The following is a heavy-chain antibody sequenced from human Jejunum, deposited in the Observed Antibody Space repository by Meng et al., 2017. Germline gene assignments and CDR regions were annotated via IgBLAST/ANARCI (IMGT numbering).Heavy chain of an antibody. V-gene: IGHV4-34*02. J-gene: IGHJ4*02. CDR3: ARHEVDFDN. D-gene: IGHD1-26*01. Sequence: QRQLQQWGAGLLKPSETLSLTCAVYGGSISGYFWSWIRQAPGEGLEWVGEFTRGGTTNYNPSLKSRVTISADTSKNQFSLTLSSVSAADTAVYYCARHEVDFDNWGQGTLVTVSS. CDR2: FTRGGTT. CDR1: GGSISGYF.